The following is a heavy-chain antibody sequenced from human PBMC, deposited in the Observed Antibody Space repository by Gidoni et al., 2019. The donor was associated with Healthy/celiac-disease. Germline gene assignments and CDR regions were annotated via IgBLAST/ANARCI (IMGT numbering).Heavy chain of an antibody. Sequence: QVQLVQSGAEVKKPGASVKVSCKASGYTFTSYYMHWVRQAPGQGLEWMGIINPSGGSTSYAQKFQGRVTMTRDTSTSTVYMELSSLRSEDTAVYYCATDCTNGVCYYAFDIWGQGTMVTVSS. CDR3: ATDCTNGVCYYAFDI. CDR1: GYTFTSYY. CDR2: INPSGGST. V-gene: IGHV1-46*01. J-gene: IGHJ3*02. D-gene: IGHD2-8*01.